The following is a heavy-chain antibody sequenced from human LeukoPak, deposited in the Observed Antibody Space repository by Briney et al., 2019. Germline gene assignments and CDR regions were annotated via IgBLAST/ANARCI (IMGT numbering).Heavy chain of an antibody. Sequence: PGGSLRLSCAASGFTFSSYRMHWVRQGPGKGLVWVSRINSDGSSTSYADSVRGRFTISRDNAKNTLYLQMNSLRAEDTAVYYCASGPMAVAGMPFDYWGQGTLVTVSS. V-gene: IGHV3-74*01. D-gene: IGHD6-19*01. CDR1: GFTFSSYR. J-gene: IGHJ4*02. CDR3: ASGPMAVAGMPFDY. CDR2: INSDGSST.